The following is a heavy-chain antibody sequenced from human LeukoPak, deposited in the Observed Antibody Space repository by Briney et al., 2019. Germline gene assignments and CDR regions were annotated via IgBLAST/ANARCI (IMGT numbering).Heavy chain of an antibody. J-gene: IGHJ4*02. CDR3: TTRYCSSTSCYYHDY. CDR2: IKSKTDGGTT. CDR1: GFTFSNAW. Sequence: GGSLRLSCAAFGFTFSNAWMSWVRQAPGKGLEWVGRIKSKTDGGTTDYAAPVKGRFTISRDDSKNTLYLQMNSLKTEDTAVYYCTTRYCSSTSCYYHDYWGQGTLVTVSS. V-gene: IGHV3-15*01. D-gene: IGHD2-2*01.